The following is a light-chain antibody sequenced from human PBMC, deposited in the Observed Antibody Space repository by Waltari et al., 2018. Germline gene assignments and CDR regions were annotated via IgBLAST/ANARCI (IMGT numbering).Light chain of an antibody. V-gene: IGLV1-47*01. CDR3: ATRDEGPTVV. J-gene: IGLJ2*01. Sequence: QSVLPPPPSASGTPGQSVTIPCSGSIPNIGTHYVSWYQQLPGTAPKLLTYLTHQRPSGVPDRCSASKSGTSASLAISGLRFEDEADYYCATRDEGPTVVFGGGTKLTVL. CDR2: LTH. CDR1: IPNIGTHY.